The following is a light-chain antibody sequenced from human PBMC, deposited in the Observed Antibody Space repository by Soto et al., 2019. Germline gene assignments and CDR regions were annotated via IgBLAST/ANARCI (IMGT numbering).Light chain of an antibody. J-gene: IGLJ1*01. CDR3: SAWDDSLRGLV. V-gene: IGLV1-47*02. Sequence: QSVLTQPPSASGTPGQRVTISCSGGSSNIGGDYVFWYQKLPGTAPTLLIYTDNHRPSGVPSRFSGSKSGTSASLAISGLLYEDEEAYYCSAWDDSLRGLVFGTGTKLTVL. CDR1: SSNIGGDY. CDR2: TDN.